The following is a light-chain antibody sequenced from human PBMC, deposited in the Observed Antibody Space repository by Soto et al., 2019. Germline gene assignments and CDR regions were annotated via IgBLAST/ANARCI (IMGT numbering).Light chain of an antibody. CDR3: AAWDDSLNGLV. J-gene: IGLJ1*01. Sequence: QSVPTQPPSASGTPGQRVTISCSGSSSNIGSNTVNWYQQLPGTAPKLLIYNNNQRPSGVPDRFSGSKSGTSASLAISGLQSEDEADYYCAAWDDSLNGLVFGTGTKLTV. CDR2: NNN. V-gene: IGLV1-44*01. CDR1: SSNIGSNT.